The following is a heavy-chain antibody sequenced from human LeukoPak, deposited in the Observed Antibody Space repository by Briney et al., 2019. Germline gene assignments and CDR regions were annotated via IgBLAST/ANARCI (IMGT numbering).Heavy chain of an antibody. CDR1: GFTVTSNN. D-gene: IGHD3-3*01. CDR2: IYSDGSA. V-gene: IGHV3-53*01. J-gene: IGHJ4*02. Sequence: VGSLRLSCAASGFTVTSNNMSWVRHAPGKGLEWVSVIYSDGSAFYADSPKGRFTPSRDNSKNTLFLQMNSLETEDTAGYYCAGTIFGVVITENFDYWGQGTLVTVSS. CDR3: AGTIFGVVITENFDY.